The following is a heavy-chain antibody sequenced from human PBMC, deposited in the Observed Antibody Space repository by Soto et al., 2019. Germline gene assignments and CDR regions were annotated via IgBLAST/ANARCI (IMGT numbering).Heavy chain of an antibody. CDR2: IDAGNGNT. Sequence: QVQLVQSGAEVKKPWASVKVSCKASGYTFPTYTMHWVRQAPGQGFEWMGWIDAGNGNTKYSHKFQGRVTLNRDTSASTAYMELSSLRSEDTAVYYCARQLCSGGNCYDYWGQGTLVTVSS. D-gene: IGHD2-15*01. J-gene: IGHJ4*02. CDR3: ARQLCSGGNCYDY. V-gene: IGHV1-3*01. CDR1: GYTFPTYT.